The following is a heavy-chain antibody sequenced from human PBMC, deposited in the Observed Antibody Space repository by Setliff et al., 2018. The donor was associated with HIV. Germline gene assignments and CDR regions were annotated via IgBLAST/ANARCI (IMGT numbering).Heavy chain of an antibody. Sequence: ASVKVSCKISGYTLTELSIHWVRQAPGKGLEWMANFDPEDGETFYAQKFQGRLTMTEDTSTDTACMELSSLRSDDTAMYYCATDPGYSSTWYSESFQHWGQGTVVT. V-gene: IGHV1-24*01. J-gene: IGHJ1*01. CDR2: FDPEDGET. CDR3: ATDPGYSSTWYSESFQH. D-gene: IGHD6-13*01. CDR1: GYTLTELS.